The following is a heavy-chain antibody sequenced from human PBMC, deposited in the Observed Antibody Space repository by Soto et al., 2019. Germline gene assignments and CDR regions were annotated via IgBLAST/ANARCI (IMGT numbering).Heavy chain of an antibody. CDR1: GFTFSSYG. CDR2: IWYDGSNK. CDR3: ARGSGGYYDSSGYYSKFGY. D-gene: IGHD3-22*01. Sequence: GGSLRLSCAASGFTFSSYGMHWVRQAPGKGLEWVAVIWYDGSNKYYAGSVKGRFTISRDNSKNTLYLQMNSLRAEDTAVYYCARGSGGYYDSSGYYSKFGYWGQGTLVTVSS. V-gene: IGHV3-33*08. J-gene: IGHJ4*02.